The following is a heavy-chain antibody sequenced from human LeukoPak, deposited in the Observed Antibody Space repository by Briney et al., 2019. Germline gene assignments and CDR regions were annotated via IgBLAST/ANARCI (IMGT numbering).Heavy chain of an antibody. Sequence: SETLSLTCTVSGGSISSNPDYWGWIRQPPGKGLEWIGSIYYSGSTYYNPSVKSRATISLTTSKNQFSLKLRSVTAADTAVYYCARDFGDGYNLYYMDVWGKGTTVTVSS. CDR3: ARDFGDGYNLYYMDV. J-gene: IGHJ6*03. D-gene: IGHD5-24*01. CDR1: GGSISSNPDY. V-gene: IGHV4-39*07. CDR2: IYYSGST.